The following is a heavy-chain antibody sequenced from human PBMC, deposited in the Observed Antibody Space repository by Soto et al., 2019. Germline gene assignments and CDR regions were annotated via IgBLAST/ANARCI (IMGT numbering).Heavy chain of an antibody. CDR2: MNPNSGNT. CDR3: GRIVLSGGAFDI. J-gene: IGHJ3*02. V-gene: IGHV1-8*01. CDR1: GYTFTSYD. D-gene: IGHD2-8*01. Sequence: ASVKVSCKASGYTFTSYDISWVRQATGQGLEWMGWMNPNSGNTGYAQKFQGRVTMTRNTSISTAYMELSSLRSEDTAVYYCGRIVLSGGAFDIWGQGTMVTVSS.